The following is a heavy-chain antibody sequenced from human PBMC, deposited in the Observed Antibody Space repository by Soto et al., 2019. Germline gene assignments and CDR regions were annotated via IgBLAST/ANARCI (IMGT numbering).Heavy chain of an antibody. CDR3: TLRQDTSRGPIY. J-gene: IGHJ4*02. CDR2: ST. D-gene: IGHD6-13*01. Sequence: SGPTLVNPTQTLTLTCTVSGFSPTTRGMTLGWIRQPPGEAPEWLALSTQYSPSLQSRLTLTEDTSKNQVVLTMTNMDPVDTATYYCTLRQDTSRGPIYWGQGIMVTVS. V-gene: IGHV2-5*01. CDR1: GFSPTTRGMT.